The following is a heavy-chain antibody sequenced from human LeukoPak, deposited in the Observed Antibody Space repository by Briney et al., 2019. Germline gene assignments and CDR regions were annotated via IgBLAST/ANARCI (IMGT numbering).Heavy chain of an antibody. CDR1: GYTFTSYD. CDR3: ATAPGIAVAGTVGNH. J-gene: IGHJ1*01. V-gene: IGHV1-8*02. CDR2: MNPNSGNT. D-gene: IGHD6-19*01. Sequence: ASVKVSCKASGYTFTSYDINWVRQATGQGLEWMGWMNPNSGNTGYAQKFQGRVTMTEDTSTDTAYMELSSLRSEDTAVYYCATAPGIAVAGTVGNHWGQGTLVTVSS.